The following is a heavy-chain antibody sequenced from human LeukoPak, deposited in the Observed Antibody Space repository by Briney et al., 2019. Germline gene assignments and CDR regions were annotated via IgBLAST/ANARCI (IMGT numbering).Heavy chain of an antibody. CDR2: IYYSGST. D-gene: IGHD5-18*01. J-gene: IGHJ4*02. Sequence: PSETLSLTCTVSGGDISTDSHYWGWIRQPPGKGLEWLGIIYYSGSTYYEPSLKSRVTISIDTSKNQFSLKLTSVSAADTAVYYCAREEYNYGLYYFDFWGQGTLVTVSS. CDR3: AREEYNYGLYYFDF. V-gene: IGHV4-39*02. CDR1: GGDISTDSHY.